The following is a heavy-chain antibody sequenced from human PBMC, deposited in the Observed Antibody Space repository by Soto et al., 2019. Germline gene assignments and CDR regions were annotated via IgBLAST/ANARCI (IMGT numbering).Heavy chain of an antibody. V-gene: IGHV4-30-4*01. D-gene: IGHD3-10*01. CDR3: ARADYGTAYFDP. CDR1: GDSMSSGNPY. Sequence: SETLSLTCTVSGDSMSSGNPYWGWIRQPPGNGLEWIGYIFYSGTAYYNPSLKSRRTISVDTSKNQFSLKLRSVTTADTAVYYCARADYGTAYFDPWGQGSLVTVSS. CDR2: IFYSGTA. J-gene: IGHJ5*02.